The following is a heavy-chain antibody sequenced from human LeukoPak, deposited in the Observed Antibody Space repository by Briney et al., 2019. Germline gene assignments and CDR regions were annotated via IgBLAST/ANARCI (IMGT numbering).Heavy chain of an antibody. J-gene: IGHJ4*02. CDR2: ITGSGEIS. Sequence: GGSLRLSCAASGFTFSSYGISWLRQAPGKGLEWVSHITGSGEISHYADPVQGRFTISRDNAKNSLYPQMNSLRAEDTAVYYCARENAVATGAFDYWGRGTLVTASS. CDR1: GFTFSSYG. CDR3: ARENAVATGAFDY. V-gene: IGHV3-48*01. D-gene: IGHD5-12*01.